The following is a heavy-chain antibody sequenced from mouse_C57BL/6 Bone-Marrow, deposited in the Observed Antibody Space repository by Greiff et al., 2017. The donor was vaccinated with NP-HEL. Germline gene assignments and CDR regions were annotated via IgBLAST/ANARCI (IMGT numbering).Heavy chain of an antibody. J-gene: IGHJ3*01. CDR1: GYSITSGYY. V-gene: IGHV3-6*01. Sequence: EVQRVESGPGLVKPSQSLSLTCSVTGYSITSGYYWNWIRQFPGNKLEWMGYISYDGSNNYNPSLKNRISITRDTSKNQFFLKLNSVTTEDTATYYCARGSNPWFAYWGQGTLVTVSA. D-gene: IGHD4-1*01. CDR2: ISYDGSN. CDR3: ARGSNPWFAY.